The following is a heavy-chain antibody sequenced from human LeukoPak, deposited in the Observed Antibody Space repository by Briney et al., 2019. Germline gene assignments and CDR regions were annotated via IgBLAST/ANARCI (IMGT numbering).Heavy chain of an antibody. CDR1: GYTFTSYG. CDR3: AREEVFYWFDP. V-gene: IGHV1-18*01. J-gene: IGHJ5*02. Sequence: ASVKVSCKASGYTFTSYGISWVRQAPGQGLEWMGWISAYNGNTNNAQKLQGRVTMTTDTSTSTAYMELRSLRSEDTAVYYCAREEVFYWFDPWGQGTLVTVSS. CDR2: ISAYNGNT.